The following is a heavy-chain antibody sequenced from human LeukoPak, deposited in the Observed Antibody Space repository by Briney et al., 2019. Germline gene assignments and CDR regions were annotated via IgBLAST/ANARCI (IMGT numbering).Heavy chain of an antibody. V-gene: IGHV1-18*01. CDR2: LSTYDANT. J-gene: IGHJ4*02. D-gene: IGHD4-11*01. CDR3: ARGGVYSNYFDC. CDR1: GYTFTSYG. Sequence: ASVKVSCKASGYTFTSYGISWVRQAPGQGLEWMGWLSTYDANTNYAQRLQGRVTMTTDTSTSTAYMELRSLRSDDTAVYYCARGGVYSNYFDCWGQGTLVTVSS.